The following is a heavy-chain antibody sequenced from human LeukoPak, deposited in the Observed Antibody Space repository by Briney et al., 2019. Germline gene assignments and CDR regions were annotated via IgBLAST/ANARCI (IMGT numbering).Heavy chain of an antibody. CDR2: IYHSGST. Sequence: SETLSLTCAVSGGSISSGGYSWSWIRQPPGKGLEWIGYIYHSGSTCYNPSLKSRVTISVDRSKNQFSLKLSSVTAADTAVYYCARGGDCSSTSCYSPYGMDVWGKGTTVTVSS. CDR1: GGSISSGGYS. J-gene: IGHJ6*04. CDR3: ARGGDCSSTSCYSPYGMDV. D-gene: IGHD2-2*01. V-gene: IGHV4-30-2*01.